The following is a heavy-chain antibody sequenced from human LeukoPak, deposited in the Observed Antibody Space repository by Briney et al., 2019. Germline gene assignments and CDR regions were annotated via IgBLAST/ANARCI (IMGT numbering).Heavy chain of an antibody. V-gene: IGHV3-48*01. CDR1: GFSFSPYS. CDR2: IDSSSGTI. CDR3: ARVVAIESGSLPELGSYWYFDL. Sequence: GGSLRLSSAASGFSFSPYSMNWLRQAPGKGLEWVSYIDSSSGTIYYADSVRGRFTISGDNAKNSLYLQMNSLRAEDTAVYYCARVVAIESGSLPELGSYWYFDLWGRGTLVTVSS. J-gene: IGHJ2*01. D-gene: IGHD1-26*01.